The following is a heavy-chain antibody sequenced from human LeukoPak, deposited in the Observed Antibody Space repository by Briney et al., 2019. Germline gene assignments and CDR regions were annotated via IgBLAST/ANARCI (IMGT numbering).Heavy chain of an antibody. CDR3: ARDDGYSSSWYFSSYYFYYMDV. CDR1: GYTFTSYA. J-gene: IGHJ6*03. V-gene: IGHV7-4-1*02. D-gene: IGHD6-13*01. Sequence: ASVTVSCKASGYTFTSYAMNWVRQAPGQGLEWMGWINTNTGNPTYAQGFTGRFVFSLDASVSTAYLQISSLKAEDTAVYYCARDDGYSSSWYFSSYYFYYMDVWGKGTTVTVSS. CDR2: INTNTGNP.